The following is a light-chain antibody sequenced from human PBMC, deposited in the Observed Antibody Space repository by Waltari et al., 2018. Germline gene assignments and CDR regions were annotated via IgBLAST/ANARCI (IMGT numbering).Light chain of an antibody. CDR3: CAYAGSYTLWV. CDR1: SSDVGGYNY. CDR2: DVR. V-gene: IGLV2-11*01. Sequence: QSALTQPRSVSGSPGQSITISCTGTSSDVGGYNYVSWYHQHPGKAPKLIIYDVRKRPSGAPDRFSGYNSGNPATLTSSGLQSEDEADYYCCAYAGSYTLWVFGGGTKLTVL. J-gene: IGLJ3*02.